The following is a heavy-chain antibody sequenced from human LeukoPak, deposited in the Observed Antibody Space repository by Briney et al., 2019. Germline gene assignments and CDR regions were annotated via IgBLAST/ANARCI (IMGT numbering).Heavy chain of an antibody. J-gene: IGHJ4*02. CDR1: GFTFSSYR. V-gene: IGHV3-48*01. D-gene: IGHD5-18*01. CDR3: ARDWDVDTAMVTVDY. Sequence: PGGSLRLSCAGSGFTFSSYRMSWVRHAPGKGLEWVSYISGSGKTIYYADSVKGRFTISRDNTKNSLYLQMNSLGAEDTAVYYCARDWDVDTAMVTVDYWGQGTLVTVSS. CDR2: ISGSGKTI.